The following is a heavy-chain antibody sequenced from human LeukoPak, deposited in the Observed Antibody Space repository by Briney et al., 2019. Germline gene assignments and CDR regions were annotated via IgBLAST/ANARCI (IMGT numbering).Heavy chain of an antibody. CDR1: GYTFTSYD. CDR3: ARGQKSALTYGSGTYAYYFDY. CDR2: MNPNSGNT. D-gene: IGHD3-10*01. V-gene: IGHV1-8*01. J-gene: IGHJ4*02. Sequence: ASVKVSCKASGYTFTSYDINWLRQAPGQGLEWMGWMNPNSGNTGSAQKVQGRVTMTRNTSISTAYMELSSLRSEDMAVYYCARGQKSALTYGSGTYAYYFDYWGQGTLVTVSS.